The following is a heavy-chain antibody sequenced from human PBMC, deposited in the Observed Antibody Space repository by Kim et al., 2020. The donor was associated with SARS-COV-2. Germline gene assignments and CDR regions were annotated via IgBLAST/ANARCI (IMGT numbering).Heavy chain of an antibody. D-gene: IGHD2-15*01. J-gene: IGHJ4*02. CDR1: GGSISGSDYY. V-gene: IGHV4-39*07. CDR2: IYYTGST. CDR3: VRGLVAAVDY. Sequence: SETLSLTCTVSGGSISGSDYYWGWIRQPPGKGLEWIGTIYYTGSTYYNPSLKSRVTISVDTSKNQFSLKLSSVTAADTAVYYCVRGLVAAVDYWGQGTL.